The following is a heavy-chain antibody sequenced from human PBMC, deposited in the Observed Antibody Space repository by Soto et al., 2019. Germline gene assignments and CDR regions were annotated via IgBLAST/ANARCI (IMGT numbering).Heavy chain of an antibody. D-gene: IGHD3-10*01. Sequence: SETLSLTCAVYGGSFSGYYWTWIRQPPGKGLEWIGYIYYSGSTNYNPSLKSRVTISVDTSKNQFSLKLNSMTAADTAVYYCARHNYGSGSTYFDYWGQGTLVTVSS. V-gene: IGHV4-59*08. CDR3: ARHNYGSGSTYFDY. CDR1: GGSFSGYY. J-gene: IGHJ4*02. CDR2: IYYSGST.